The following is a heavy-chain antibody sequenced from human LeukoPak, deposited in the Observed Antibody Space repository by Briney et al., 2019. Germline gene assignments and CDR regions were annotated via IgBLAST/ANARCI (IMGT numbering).Heavy chain of an antibody. CDR3: AWPYIAAAGDRYDY. CDR2: INPSGGST. CDR1: GYTFTSYY. J-gene: IGHJ4*02. D-gene: IGHD6-13*01. Sequence: ASVKVSCKASGYTFTSYYMHWVRQAPGQGLEWMGIINPSGGSTSYAQKFQGRVTMTRDMSTSTAYMELSSLRSEDTAVYYCAWPYIAAAGDRYDYWGQGTLVTVSS. V-gene: IGHV1-46*01.